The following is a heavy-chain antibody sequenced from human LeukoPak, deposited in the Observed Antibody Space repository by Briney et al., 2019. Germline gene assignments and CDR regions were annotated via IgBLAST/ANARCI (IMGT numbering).Heavy chain of an antibody. CDR2: ISGSGDST. V-gene: IGHV3-23*01. D-gene: IGHD2-2*01. J-gene: IGHJ4*02. CDR3: AKERCSSTICSDDY. Sequence: GGSLRLSCAASGFTYSSYAMSWVRQAPGKGLEWVSTISGSGDSTYYADSVKGRFTISRDNSKNTLYLQMNSLSAADTAVYYCAKERCSSTICSDDYWGQGTLVTVSS. CDR1: GFTYSSYA.